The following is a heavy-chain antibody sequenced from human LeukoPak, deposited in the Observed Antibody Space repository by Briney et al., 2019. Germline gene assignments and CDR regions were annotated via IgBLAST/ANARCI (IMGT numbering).Heavy chain of an antibody. J-gene: IGHJ4*02. CDR2: IYPGDSDT. V-gene: IGHV5-51*01. Sequence: PGESLKISCKGSGYAFSNYWIVWVRQMPGKGLEWMGIIYPGDSDTRYSPSFQGQVTISADKSISTAYLQWSSLKASDTAMYYCARLEAASSTPLWFGELPYYFDYWGQGTLVTVSS. D-gene: IGHD3-10*01. CDR1: GYAFSNYW. CDR3: ARLEAASSTPLWFGELPYYFDY.